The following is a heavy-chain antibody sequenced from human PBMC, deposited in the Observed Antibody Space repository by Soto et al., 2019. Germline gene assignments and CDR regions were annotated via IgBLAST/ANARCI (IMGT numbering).Heavy chain of an antibody. J-gene: IGHJ5*02. Sequence: QVQLVQSGAEVKKPGASVKVSCKASGYTFTSYAMHLVRQAPGQRLEWMGWINAGNGNTKYSQKFQGRVTITRDTSASTAYMELSSLRSEDTAVYYCAFYYDFWSGYYPWGQGTLVTVSS. V-gene: IGHV1-3*01. CDR2: INAGNGNT. CDR3: AFYYDFWSGYYP. CDR1: GYTFTSYA. D-gene: IGHD3-3*01.